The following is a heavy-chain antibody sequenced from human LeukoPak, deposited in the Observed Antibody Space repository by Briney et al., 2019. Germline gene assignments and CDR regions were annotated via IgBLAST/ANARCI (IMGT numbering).Heavy chain of an antibody. D-gene: IGHD3-9*01. Sequence: SETLSLTCAVYGVSFSGYYWSWIRQPPGKGLEWIGEINHSGSTNYNPSLKSRVTISVDTSKNQFSLKLSSVTAADTAVYYCARERLEDILTGSLAPLDYWGQGTLVTVSS. J-gene: IGHJ4*02. CDR1: GVSFSGYY. CDR2: INHSGST. CDR3: ARERLEDILTGSLAPLDY. V-gene: IGHV4-34*01.